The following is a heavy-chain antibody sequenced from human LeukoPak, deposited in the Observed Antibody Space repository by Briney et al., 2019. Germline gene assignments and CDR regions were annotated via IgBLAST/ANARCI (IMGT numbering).Heavy chain of an antibody. Sequence: SETLSLTCTVSGGSISSYYWRWIRQPAGKGLEWIGRIYTSGSTNYNPSLKSRVTISVDKSKNQFSLKLSSVTAADTAVYYCARDEAKYSSGWYWFDPWGQGTLVTVSS. D-gene: IGHD6-19*01. CDR3: ARDEAKYSSGWYWFDP. V-gene: IGHV4-4*07. CDR1: GGSISSYY. CDR2: IYTSGST. J-gene: IGHJ5*02.